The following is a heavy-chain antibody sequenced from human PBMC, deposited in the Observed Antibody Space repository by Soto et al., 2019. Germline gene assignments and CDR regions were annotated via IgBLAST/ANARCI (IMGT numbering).Heavy chain of an antibody. Sequence: EVQLLESGGGLVQPGGSLRLSCAPSGLTFSTYAMSWFPQAPGKGLEWVSAISGSGSSTYYADSVKGRFTISRDNSKNTLYLQMSSLRAEDTAVYYCAKDMRYGDYDGYWGQGTLVTVSS. CDR1: GLTFSTYA. CDR3: AKDMRYGDYDGY. D-gene: IGHD4-17*01. CDR2: ISGSGSST. J-gene: IGHJ4*02. V-gene: IGHV3-23*01.